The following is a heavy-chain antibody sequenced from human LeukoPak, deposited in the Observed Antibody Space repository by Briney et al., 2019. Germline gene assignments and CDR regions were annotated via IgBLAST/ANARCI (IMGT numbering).Heavy chain of an antibody. D-gene: IGHD3-22*01. CDR3: ARVASSGYSYDAFDI. CDR1: GFTFTRSA. CDR2: IIVDSGET. Sequence: ASVEVSCKASGFTFTRSAVQWVRQARGQRLEWIGWIIVDSGETQSAQKFQGRVTITRDTSASTAYMELSSLRSEDTAVYYCARVASSGYSYDAFDIWGQGTMVTVSS. V-gene: IGHV1-58*01. J-gene: IGHJ3*02.